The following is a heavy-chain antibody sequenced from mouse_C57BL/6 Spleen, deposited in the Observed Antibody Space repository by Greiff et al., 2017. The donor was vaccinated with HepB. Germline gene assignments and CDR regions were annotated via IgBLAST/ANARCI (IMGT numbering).Heavy chain of an antibody. J-gene: IGHJ4*01. V-gene: IGHV1-69*01. CDR3: ARRWLLLPYYDKDD. D-gene: IGHD2-3*01. Sequence: QVQLQQPGAELVMPGASVKLSCKASGYTFTSYWMHWVKQRPGQGLEWIGEIDPSDSYTNYNQKFKGKSTLTVNKSSSTAYMQLSSLTSEDSAVYYGARRWLLLPYYDKDDWGQGTSVTVAS. CDR2: IDPSDSYT. CDR1: GYTFTSYW.